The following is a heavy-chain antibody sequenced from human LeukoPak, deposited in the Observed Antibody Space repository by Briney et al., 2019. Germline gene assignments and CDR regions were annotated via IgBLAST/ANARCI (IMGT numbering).Heavy chain of an antibody. CDR1: GYSFTTYA. CDR2: INTNTGNP. J-gene: IGHJ4*02. V-gene: IGHV7-4-1*02. D-gene: IGHD6-13*01. Sequence: ASVKVSCKTSGYSFTTYAMNWVRQAPGQGLEWMGWINTNTGNPTYAQGFTGRFVFSLDTSVSTAYLQINSLKAEDTAMYYCASAEQMGYWGQGTLVTVSS. CDR3: ASAEQMGY.